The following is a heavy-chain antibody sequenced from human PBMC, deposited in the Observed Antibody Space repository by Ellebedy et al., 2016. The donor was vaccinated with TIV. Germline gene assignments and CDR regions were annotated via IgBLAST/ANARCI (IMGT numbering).Heavy chain of an antibody. CDR1: GGTFSSYA. Sequence: SVKDSCXASGGTFSSYAISWVRQVPGQGLEWMGGIIPIFGTANYAQKFQGRVTITADESTSTAYMEVSSLRSEDTAVYYCARGGKVVTAIPYFDYWGQGTLVTVSS. CDR3: ARGGKVVTAIPYFDY. J-gene: IGHJ4*02. D-gene: IGHD2-21*02. CDR2: IIPIFGTA. V-gene: IGHV1-69*13.